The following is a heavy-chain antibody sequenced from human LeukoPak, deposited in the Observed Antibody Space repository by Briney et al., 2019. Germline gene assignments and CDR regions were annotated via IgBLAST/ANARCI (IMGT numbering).Heavy chain of an antibody. J-gene: IGHJ3*02. CDR1: GFTFSSYR. Sequence: ESGGSLRLSCAASGFTFSSYRMNWVRQAPGKGLEWVSSISSSSSYIYYADSVKGRFTISRDNAKNSLYLQMNSLRAEDTAVYYCARVHYDFWSGYSAIDAFDIWGQGTMVTVSS. V-gene: IGHV3-21*01. CDR2: ISSSSSYI. CDR3: ARVHYDFWSGYSAIDAFDI. D-gene: IGHD3-3*01.